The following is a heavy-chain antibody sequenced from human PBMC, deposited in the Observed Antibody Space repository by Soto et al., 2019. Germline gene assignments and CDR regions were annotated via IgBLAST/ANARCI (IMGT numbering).Heavy chain of an antibody. CDR2: IYSGGST. D-gene: IGHD5-18*01. V-gene: IGHV3-53*01. CDR1: GFTVSSNY. Sequence: GGSLRLSCAASGFTVSSNYMSWVRQAPGKGLEWVSVIYSGGSTYYADSVKGRFTISRDNSKNTLYLQINSLRAEDTAVYYCASRIHLWSPDSFDIWGQGTMVTVSS. CDR3: ASRIHLWSPDSFDI. J-gene: IGHJ3*02.